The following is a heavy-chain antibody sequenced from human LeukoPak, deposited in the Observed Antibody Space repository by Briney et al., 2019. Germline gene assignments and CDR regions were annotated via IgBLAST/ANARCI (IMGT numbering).Heavy chain of an antibody. CDR3: ARDLGSSWYLFDY. CDR1: GVTFSSYS. D-gene: IGHD6-13*01. Sequence: GGSLRLSCAASGVTFSSYSMNWVRQAPGKGLEWVSYISSSCSTIYYADSVKGRFTISRDNAKNSLYLQMNSLRAADTAVYYCARDLGSSWYLFDYWGQGTLVTVSS. V-gene: IGHV3-48*01. J-gene: IGHJ4*02. CDR2: ISSSCSTI.